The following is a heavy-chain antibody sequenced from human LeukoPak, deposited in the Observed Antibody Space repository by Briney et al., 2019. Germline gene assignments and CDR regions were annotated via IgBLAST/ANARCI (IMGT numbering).Heavy chain of an antibody. J-gene: IGHJ5*02. CDR3: ARAAARCSSTSCSIWFDH. CDR1: GGSFSGYY. CDR2: INHSGST. D-gene: IGHD2-2*01. V-gene: IGHV4-34*01. Sequence: SETLSLTCAVYGGSFSGYYWSWIRQPPGKGLEWIGEINHSGSTNYNPSLKSRVTISVDTSKNQFSLKLSSVTAADTAVYYCARAAARCSSTSCSIWFDHWGQGTLVTVSS.